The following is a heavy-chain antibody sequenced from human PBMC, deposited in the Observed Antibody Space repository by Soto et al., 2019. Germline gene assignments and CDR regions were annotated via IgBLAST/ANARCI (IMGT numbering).Heavy chain of an antibody. D-gene: IGHD6-6*01. CDR3: ARHEEQLDPFDY. CDR1: GGSISSSSYY. J-gene: IGHJ4*02. Sequence: PSETLSLHGPVSGGSISSSSYYWGWIRQPPGKGLEWIGSIYYSGSTYYNPSLKSRVTISVDTSKNQFSLKLSSVTAADTAVYYCARHEEQLDPFDYWGQGTLVTFPS. CDR2: IYYSGST. V-gene: IGHV4-39*01.